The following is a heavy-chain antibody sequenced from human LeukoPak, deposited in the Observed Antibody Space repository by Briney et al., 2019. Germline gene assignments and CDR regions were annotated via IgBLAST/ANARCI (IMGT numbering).Heavy chain of an antibody. CDR3: ASTITMVRGVMDV. Sequence: PSETLSLTCTVSVGSISSSSYYWGWIRQPPGKGLEWIGSIYYSGSTYYHPSLESRVTISVDTSKTQFSLKLSSVTAADTAVYYCASTITMVRGVMDVWGQGTTVTVSS. J-gene: IGHJ6*02. CDR1: VGSISSSSYY. V-gene: IGHV4-39*01. D-gene: IGHD3-10*01. CDR2: IYYSGST.